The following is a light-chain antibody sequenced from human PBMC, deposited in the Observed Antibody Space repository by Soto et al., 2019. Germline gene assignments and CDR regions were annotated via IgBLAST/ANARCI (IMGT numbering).Light chain of an antibody. V-gene: IGKV1-5*03. CDR3: QQYNSYAALT. Sequence: DIQMTQSPSTLSASVGDRVTITCRASQSISSWLAWYQQKPGKAPKLLIYKASSLESGVPLRFSGSRSGTEFTLTISSLQPDDFATYYCQQYNSYAALTFGGGTKVEIK. J-gene: IGKJ4*01. CDR2: KAS. CDR1: QSISSW.